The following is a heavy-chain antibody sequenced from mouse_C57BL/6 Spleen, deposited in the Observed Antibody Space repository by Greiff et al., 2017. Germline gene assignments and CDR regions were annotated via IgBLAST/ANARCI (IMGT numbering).Heavy chain of an antibody. CDR3: ARVDYYYGSSYWFAY. CDR2: INYGGSST. J-gene: IGHJ3*01. Sequence: EVNVVESEGGLVQPGSSMKLSCTASGFTFSDYYMAWVRQVPEKGLEWVAYINYGGSSTYYLDSLKSRFIISRDNAKNILYLQMSSLKSEDTATXYCARVDYYYGSSYWFAYWGQGTLVTVSA. D-gene: IGHD1-1*01. CDR1: GFTFSDYY. V-gene: IGHV5-16*01.